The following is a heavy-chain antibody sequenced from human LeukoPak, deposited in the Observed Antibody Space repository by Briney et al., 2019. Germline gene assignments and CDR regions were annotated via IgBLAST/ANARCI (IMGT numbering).Heavy chain of an antibody. CDR2: ISSSGSTI. J-gene: IGHJ6*03. CDR1: GFTVSSNY. CDR3: ARDPRLYYYYYMDV. V-gene: IGHV3-11*04. Sequence: SGGSLRLSCAASGFTVSSNYMSWVRQAPGKGLEWVSYISSSGSTIYYADSVKGRFTISRDNAKNSLYLQMNSLRAEDTAVYYCARDPRLYYYYYMDVWGKGTTVTVSS.